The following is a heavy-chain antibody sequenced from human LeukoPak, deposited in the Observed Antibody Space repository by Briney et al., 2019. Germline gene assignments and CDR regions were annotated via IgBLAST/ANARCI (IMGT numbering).Heavy chain of an antibody. J-gene: IGHJ4*02. CDR3: AKGYYDSHRGFFEY. D-gene: IGHD3-3*01. Sequence: GGSLRLSCEASGFTFSSYAMTWVRQAPGKGLDWVSTVSGTGTSTFYADSVKVRATISRDNSKNMLYLQMSSLRAEDTAMYYCAKGYYDSHRGFFEYWGLGTLVTVSS. CDR2: VSGTGTST. CDR1: GFTFSSYA. V-gene: IGHV3-23*01.